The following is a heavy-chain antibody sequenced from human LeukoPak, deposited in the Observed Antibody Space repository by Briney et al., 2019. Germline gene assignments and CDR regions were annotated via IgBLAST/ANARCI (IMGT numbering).Heavy chain of an antibody. D-gene: IGHD6-13*01. V-gene: IGHV4-4*07. Sequence: PSETLSLTCTVPGGSISSYYWSWIRQPPGKGLEWIGRIYSSGSTNYNPSLKSRVTVSLDTSKNQFSLKLSSVTAADTAVYYCARDSGAQLAHWGQGTLVTVSS. CDR1: GGSISSYY. J-gene: IGHJ4*02. CDR2: IYSSGST. CDR3: ARDSGAQLAH.